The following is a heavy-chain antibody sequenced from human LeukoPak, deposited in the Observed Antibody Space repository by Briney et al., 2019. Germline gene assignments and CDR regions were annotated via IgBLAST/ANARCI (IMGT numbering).Heavy chain of an antibody. V-gene: IGHV3-64*01. CDR3: ARDTDRTSSRYFDY. Sequence: GGSLRLSCAASGFTFSNYAMHWVRQAPGKGLEYVSAISSNGGSTYYANSVKGRFTISRDNSKNTLYLQMGSLRADDTAVYYCARDTDRTSSRYFDYWGQGTLVTVSS. CDR2: ISSNGGST. CDR1: GFTFSNYA. J-gene: IGHJ4*02. D-gene: IGHD6-6*01.